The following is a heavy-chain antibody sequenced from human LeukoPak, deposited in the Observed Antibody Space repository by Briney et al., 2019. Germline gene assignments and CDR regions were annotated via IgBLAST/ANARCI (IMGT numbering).Heavy chain of an antibody. CDR3: ARGLSHCSGGSCYSYYFDY. J-gene: IGHJ4*02. CDR1: GFTFSSYA. Sequence: PGGSLRLSCAASGFTFSSYAMHWVRQAPGKGLEYVSAISSNGGSTYYANSVKGRFTISRDNSKNTLYLQMGSLRAEDMAVYYCARGLSHCSGGSCYSYYFDYWGQGTLVTVSS. V-gene: IGHV3-64*01. D-gene: IGHD2-15*01. CDR2: ISSNGGST.